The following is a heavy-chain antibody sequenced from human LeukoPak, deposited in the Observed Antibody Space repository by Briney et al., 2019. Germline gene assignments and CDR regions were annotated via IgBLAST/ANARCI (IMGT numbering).Heavy chain of an antibody. CDR3: AREMDSSEAFDI. V-gene: IGHV1-2*02. D-gene: IGHD3-22*01. J-gene: IGHJ3*02. Sequence: GASVKVSCKASGYTFTGYYTHWLRQAPGQGLEWMGWINPSRGGTNYSQKFQARVTMTRDTSIATTYMELNRLTSDDTAVYFCAREMDSSEAFDIWGQGTLVTVSS. CDR2: INPSRGGT. CDR1: GYTFTGYY.